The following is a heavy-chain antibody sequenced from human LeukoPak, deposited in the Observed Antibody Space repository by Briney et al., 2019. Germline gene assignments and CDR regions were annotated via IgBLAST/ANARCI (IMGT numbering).Heavy chain of an antibody. J-gene: IGHJ4*02. CDR1: GGSISSGDYY. V-gene: IGHV4-30-4*01. CDR3: ARRTWGGPHYFDY. Sequence: SQTLSLTCTVSGGSISSGDYYWSWIRQPPGKGLEWIGYIYYSGSTFYNPSFKSRVTISVDTSKNQFSLKVNSMTAADTAVYFCARRTWGGPHYFDYWGQGTLVTVSS. CDR2: IYYSGST. D-gene: IGHD3-3*01.